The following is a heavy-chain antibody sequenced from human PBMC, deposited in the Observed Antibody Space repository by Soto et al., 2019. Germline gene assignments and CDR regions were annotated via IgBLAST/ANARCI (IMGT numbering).Heavy chain of an antibody. CDR1: GGTFSSYA. V-gene: IGHV1-69*13. J-gene: IGHJ4*02. CDR3: ARVGSSGWFQGSYYFDY. Sequence: GASVKVSYKASGGTFSSYAISWVRQAPGQGLEWMGGIIPIFGTANYAQKFQGRVTITADESTSTAYMELSSLRSEDTAVYYCARVGSSGWFQGSYYFDYWGQGTLVTVSS. D-gene: IGHD6-19*01. CDR2: IIPIFGTA.